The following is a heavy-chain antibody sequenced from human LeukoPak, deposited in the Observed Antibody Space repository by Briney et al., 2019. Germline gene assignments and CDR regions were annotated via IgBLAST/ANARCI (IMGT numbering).Heavy chain of an antibody. CDR2: IDTNTGNP. Sequence: GASVKVSCKAFGYKLTDNWIHWARQAPGQGLEWMGWIDTNTGNPTYAQGFTGRFVFSLDTSVSTAYLQISSLKAEDTAVYYCARESPESSGWYEVDYWGQGTLVTVSS. CDR1: GYKLTDNW. CDR3: ARESPESSGWYEVDY. D-gene: IGHD6-19*01. J-gene: IGHJ4*02. V-gene: IGHV7-4-1*02.